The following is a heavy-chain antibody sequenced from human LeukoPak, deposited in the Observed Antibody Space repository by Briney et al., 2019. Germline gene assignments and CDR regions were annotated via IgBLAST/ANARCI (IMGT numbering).Heavy chain of an antibody. CDR3: AKDRAVGATKLGYMDV. CDR1: GFTFSSHW. V-gene: IGHV3-30*02. D-gene: IGHD1-26*01. J-gene: IGHJ6*03. CDR2: IGYDGDRK. Sequence: PGGSRRLSCAASGFTFSSHWMTWVRQAPGKGLEWVAFIGYDGDRKYYADSVKGRFTISRDKSKNTLYLQMNSLRAEDTAVYYCAKDRAVGATKLGYMDVWGKGTTVTVSS.